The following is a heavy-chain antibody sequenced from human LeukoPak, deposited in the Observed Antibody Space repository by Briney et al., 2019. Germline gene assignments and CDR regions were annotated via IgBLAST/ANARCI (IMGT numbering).Heavy chain of an antibody. J-gene: IGHJ4*02. CDR2: ISGSGGST. D-gene: IGHD4-17*01. CDR3: AKTVATERSFYFDY. CDR1: VFSLSSYA. Sequence: PGGSLRLSCEASVFSLSSYAMSWVRQAPGKGLEWVSAISGSGGSTYYADSVKGRFTISRDNSKNTLYLQMNSLRAEDTAVYYCAKTVATERSFYFDYWGQGTLVTVSS. V-gene: IGHV3-23*01.